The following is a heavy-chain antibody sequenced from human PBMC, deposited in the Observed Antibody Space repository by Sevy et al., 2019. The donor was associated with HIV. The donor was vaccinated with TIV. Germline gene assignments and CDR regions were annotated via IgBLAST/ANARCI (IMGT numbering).Heavy chain of an antibody. V-gene: IGHV4-38-2*01. CDR2: KYHSGST. CDR3: ARGYSCSPPASMDV. D-gene: IGHD6-13*01. Sequence: SEILSLTCAVSGYSISSGYYWGWIRQPPGKGLEWIGSKYHSGSTYYYPPLKSRVTISVDTSKNQFSLKLSSVTAADTAVYYCARGYSCSPPASMDVWGKGTTVTVSS. J-gene: IGHJ6*04. CDR1: GYSISSGYY.